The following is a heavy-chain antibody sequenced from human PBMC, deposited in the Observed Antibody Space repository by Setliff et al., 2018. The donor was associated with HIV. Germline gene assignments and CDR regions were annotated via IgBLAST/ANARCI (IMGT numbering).Heavy chain of an antibody. CDR1: GDSITGSHYY. CDR3: SRSGIGYGGDSNTFDI. Sequence: SETLSLTCTVSGDSITGSHYYWGWIRQPPGKGLEWIASIHYSGSTYDSPSVRSRVAIFVDTSKNRFSLRLNSVTATDAAMYYCSRSGIGYGGDSNTFDIWG. V-gene: IGHV4-39*01. D-gene: IGHD2-21*02. CDR2: IHYSGST. J-gene: IGHJ3*02.